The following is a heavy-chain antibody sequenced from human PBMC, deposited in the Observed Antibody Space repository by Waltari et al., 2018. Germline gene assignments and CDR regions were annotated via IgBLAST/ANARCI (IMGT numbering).Heavy chain of an antibody. V-gene: IGHV3-21*02. J-gene: IGHJ5*02. CDR3: VREKSASGTGWFDP. D-gene: IGHD6-13*01. Sequence: EGQLVESGGGLVTPGGSLSLSCAATGFDFNTYAMNWVRKAPGKGLEWVADISSSTTFIHYADSVKGRFTISRDNAQRSLYLQMDSLRAEDTAVYHCVREKSASGTGWFDPWGQGVLVTVSS. CDR1: GFDFNTYA. CDR2: ISSSTTFI.